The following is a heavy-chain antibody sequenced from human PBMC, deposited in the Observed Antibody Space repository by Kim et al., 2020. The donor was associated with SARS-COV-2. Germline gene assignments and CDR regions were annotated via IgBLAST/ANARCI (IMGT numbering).Heavy chain of an antibody. CDR1: GYTFTSYY. D-gene: IGHD6-13*01. J-gene: IGHJ4*02. CDR2: INPSGGST. CDR3: ARDRARGYSSSWYRLGY. Sequence: ASVKVSCKASGYTFTSYYMHWVRQAPGQGLEWMGIINPSGGSTSYAQKFQGRVTMTRDTSTSTVYMELSSLRSEDTAVYYCARDRARGYSSSWYRLGYWGQGTLVTVSS. V-gene: IGHV1-46*01.